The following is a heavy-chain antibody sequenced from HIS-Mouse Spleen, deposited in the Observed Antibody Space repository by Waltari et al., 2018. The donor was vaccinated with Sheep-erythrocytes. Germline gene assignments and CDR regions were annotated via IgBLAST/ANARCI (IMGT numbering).Heavy chain of an antibody. Sequence: QLQLQESGPGLVKPSETLSLTCTVSGGSISSSSYYWGWIRQPPGKGLEWIGSIYYSGSTYYNPSLKSRVTISVDTSKNPFSLKLSSVTAADTAVYYCATTPRGYSGYDFDYWGQGTLVTVSS. V-gene: IGHV4-39*07. J-gene: IGHJ4*02. CDR3: ATTPRGYSGYDFDY. D-gene: IGHD5-12*01. CDR2: IYYSGST. CDR1: GGSISSSSYY.